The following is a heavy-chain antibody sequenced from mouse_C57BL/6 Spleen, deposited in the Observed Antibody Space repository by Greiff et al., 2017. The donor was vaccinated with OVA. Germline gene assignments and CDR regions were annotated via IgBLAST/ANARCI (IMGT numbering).Heavy chain of an antibody. Sequence: QVQLQQSGAELARPGASVKLSCKASGYTFTSYGISWVKQRTGQGLEWIGEIYPRSGNTYYNEKFKGKATLTADKSSSTAYMELRSLTSEDSAVYFCARRADYDGAHYAMDYWGQGTSVTVSS. CDR3: ARRADYDGAHYAMDY. CDR2: IYPRSGNT. J-gene: IGHJ4*01. V-gene: IGHV1-81*01. CDR1: GYTFTSYG. D-gene: IGHD2-4*01.